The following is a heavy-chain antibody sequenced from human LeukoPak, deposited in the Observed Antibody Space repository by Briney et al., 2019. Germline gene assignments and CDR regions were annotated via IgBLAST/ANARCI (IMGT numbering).Heavy chain of an antibody. V-gene: IGHV1-18*01. Sequence: ASVKVSCKASGYTFTAYGISWVRQAPGQGLEWMGWISGYSGDTKYAQRFEGRVTMTTDTSTTTAFMDLRILRSDDTAVYFCATSTGGYSDLYFHYWGQGTLVSVSS. CDR3: ATSTGGYSDLYFHY. J-gene: IGHJ4*02. CDR2: ISGYSGDT. CDR1: GYTFTAYG. D-gene: IGHD3-22*01.